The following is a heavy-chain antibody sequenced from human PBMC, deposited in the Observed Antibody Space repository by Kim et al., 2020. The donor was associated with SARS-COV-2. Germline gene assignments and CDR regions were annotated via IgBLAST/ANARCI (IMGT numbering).Heavy chain of an antibody. CDR3: ARGGWNSRGVGGWYFDL. V-gene: IGHV4-4*02. CDR2: IYHSGST. CDR1: GGSISSSNW. D-gene: IGHD3-22*01. Sequence: SETLSLTCAVSGGSISSSNWWSWVRQPPGKGLEWIGEIYHSGSTNYNPSLKSRVTISVDKSKNQFSLKLSSVTAADTAVYYCARGGWNSRGVGGWYFDLWGRGTLVTVSS. J-gene: IGHJ2*01.